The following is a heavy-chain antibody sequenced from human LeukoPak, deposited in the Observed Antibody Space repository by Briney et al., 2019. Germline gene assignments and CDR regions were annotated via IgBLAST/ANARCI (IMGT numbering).Heavy chain of an antibody. J-gene: IGHJ4*02. CDR2: IIPIFGTA. Sequence: ASAKVSCKASGGTFSSYAISWVRQAPGQGLEWMGGIIPIFGTANYAQKFQGRVTITADESTSTAYMELSSLRSEDAAVYYCARGGTSGWYFDYWGQGTLVTVSS. CDR1: GGTFSSYA. V-gene: IGHV1-69*01. CDR3: ARGGTSGWYFDY. D-gene: IGHD6-19*01.